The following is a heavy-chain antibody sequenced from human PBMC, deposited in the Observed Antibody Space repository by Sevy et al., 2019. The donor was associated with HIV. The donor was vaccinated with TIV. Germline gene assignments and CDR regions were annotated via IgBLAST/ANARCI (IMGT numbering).Heavy chain of an antibody. CDR2: IYTSGST. CDR3: ARGDPGDIVVVPSALGLDP. Sequence: SETLSLTCTVSGGSISSYYWSWIRQPAGKGLEWIGRIYTSGSTNYNPSLKSRVTMSVDTSKNQFSLELSSVTAADTAVYYCARGDPGDIVVVPSALGLDPWGQGTLVTVSS. V-gene: IGHV4-4*07. CDR1: GGSISSYY. J-gene: IGHJ5*02. D-gene: IGHD2-2*01.